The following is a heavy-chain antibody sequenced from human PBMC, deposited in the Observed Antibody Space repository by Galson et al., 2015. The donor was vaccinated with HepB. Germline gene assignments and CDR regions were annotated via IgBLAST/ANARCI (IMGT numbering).Heavy chain of an antibody. Sequence: SVKVSCKASGYIFIDYYIHWVRQAPGQGLEWMGIINPSGGSPSYAQKFQGRVTTTNDTSTSTVFMELSSLRSEDTAVYYCARAPRRCSGGVCPPYYYYYMDVWGKGTTVTVSS. D-gene: IGHD2-8*02. CDR2: INPSGGSP. CDR3: ARAPRRCSGGVCPPYYYYYMDV. V-gene: IGHV1-46*01. CDR1: GYIFIDYY. J-gene: IGHJ6*03.